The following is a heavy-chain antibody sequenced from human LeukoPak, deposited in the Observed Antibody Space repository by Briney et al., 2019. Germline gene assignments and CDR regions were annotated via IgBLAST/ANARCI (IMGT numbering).Heavy chain of an antibody. J-gene: IGHJ6*02. Sequence: GGSLRLSCAASAFTFSSYEMNWVRQAPGKGLEWVSYISSSAHTIYYADSVKGRFTISRDNAKISLYLQMNSLRAEDTALYYCARASRYDGGGYGLDVWGQGTTVTVSS. V-gene: IGHV3-48*03. CDR2: ISSSAHTI. CDR3: ARASRYDGGGYGLDV. CDR1: AFTFSSYE. D-gene: IGHD3-22*01.